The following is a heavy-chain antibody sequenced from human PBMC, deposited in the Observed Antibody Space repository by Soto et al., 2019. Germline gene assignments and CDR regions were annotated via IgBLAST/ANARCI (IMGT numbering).Heavy chain of an antibody. V-gene: IGHV5-51*01. Sequence: GESLKLSCEGSGYSFTIYCVGWVRQMPGKGLEWMGIIYPGDSDTRYSPSFQGQVTISADKSISTAYLQWSSLKASDTAMYYCARYYDSSGYYYYFDYWGQGTLVTVSS. CDR3: ARYYDSSGYYYYFDY. J-gene: IGHJ4*02. D-gene: IGHD3-22*01. CDR1: GYSFTIYC. CDR2: IYPGDSDT.